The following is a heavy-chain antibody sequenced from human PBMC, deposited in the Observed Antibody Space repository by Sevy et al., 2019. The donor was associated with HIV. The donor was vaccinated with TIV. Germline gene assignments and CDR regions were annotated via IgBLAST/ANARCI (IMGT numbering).Heavy chain of an antibody. D-gene: IGHD3-22*01. CDR1: GFTFSSYA. V-gene: IGHV3-30-3*01. CDR2: ISYDGSNK. J-gene: IGHJ4*02. CDR3: ARVNKGGDYDSSGYPDY. Sequence: GGSLRLSCAASGFTFSSYAMHWVRQAPGKGLEWVAVISYDGSNKYYADSVKGRFTISRDNSKNTLYLQMNSLRAEDTAAYYCARVNKGGDYDSSGYPDYWGQGTLVTVSS.